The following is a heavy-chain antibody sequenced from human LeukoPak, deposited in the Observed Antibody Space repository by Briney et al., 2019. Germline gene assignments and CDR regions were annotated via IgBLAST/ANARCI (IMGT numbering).Heavy chain of an antibody. J-gene: IGHJ4*02. Sequence: GGSLRLSCAASGFTFSSYAMSWVRQAPAKGLEWVSAISGSGGSTYYADSVKDRFTISRDNSKNTLYLQMNSLRAEDTAVYYCAKASYYDSSGYYPFDYWGQGTLVTVSS. CDR1: GFTFSSYA. CDR2: ISGSGGST. V-gene: IGHV3-23*01. CDR3: AKASYYDSSGYYPFDY. D-gene: IGHD3-22*01.